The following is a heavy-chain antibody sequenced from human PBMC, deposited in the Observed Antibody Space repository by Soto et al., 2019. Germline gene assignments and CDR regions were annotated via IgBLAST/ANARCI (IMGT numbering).Heavy chain of an antibody. J-gene: IGHJ5*02. D-gene: IGHD3-3*01. CDR2: IIPILGIA. Sequence: SVKVSCKASGGTFSSYTISWVRQAPGQGLEWMGRIIPILGIANYAQKFQGRVTITADKSTSTAYMELSSLRSEDTAVYYCASLEDSYYDFWSGYSDNWFYPWGQGTLVTVSS. V-gene: IGHV1-69*02. CDR3: ASLEDSYYDFWSGYSDNWFYP. CDR1: GGTFSSYT.